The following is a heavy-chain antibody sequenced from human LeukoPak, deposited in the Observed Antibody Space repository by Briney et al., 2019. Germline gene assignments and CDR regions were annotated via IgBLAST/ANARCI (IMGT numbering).Heavy chain of an antibody. V-gene: IGHV3-48*03. J-gene: IGHJ4*02. CDR3: ARDTYYYDSSGYYS. D-gene: IGHD3-22*01. CDR2: ISSSSTI. CDR1: GFTFSSYE. Sequence: GGSLRLSCAASGFTFSSYEMNWVRQAPGKGLEWVSYISSSSTIYYADSVKGRFTISRDNAKNSLYLQMNSLRAEDTAVYYCARDTYYYDSSGYYSWGQGTLVTVSS.